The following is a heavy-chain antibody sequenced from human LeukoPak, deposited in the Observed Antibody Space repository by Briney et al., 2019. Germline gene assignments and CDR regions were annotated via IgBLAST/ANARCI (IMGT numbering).Heavy chain of an antibody. CDR3: AKDLRRYCSGGSCLVDY. CDR2: ISYDGSNK. J-gene: IGHJ4*02. CDR1: GFTFSSYG. V-gene: IGHV3-30*18. Sequence: PGGSLRLSCAASGFTFSSYGMHWVRQAPGKGLEWVAVISYDGSNKYYADSVKGRFTISRDHSKNTLYLQMNSLRAEDTAVYYCAKDLRRYCSGGSCLVDYWGQGTLVTVSS. D-gene: IGHD2-15*01.